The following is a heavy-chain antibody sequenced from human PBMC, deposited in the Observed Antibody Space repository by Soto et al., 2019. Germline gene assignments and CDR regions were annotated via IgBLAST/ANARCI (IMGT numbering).Heavy chain of an antibody. D-gene: IGHD6-25*01. Sequence: EVQLVESGGGLVKPGGSLRLSCVDSGFTFSSYSMNWVRQAPGKGLEWVSSISAYSSPIFYADSVKGRFTISRDNAKNSLYLQMYSLRAADTAVYYCVRGGRGYTRDDVFDVWGQGTMVTVSP. CDR2: ISAYSSPI. V-gene: IGHV3-21*06. J-gene: IGHJ3*01. CDR1: GFTFSSYS. CDR3: VRGGRGYTRDDVFDV.